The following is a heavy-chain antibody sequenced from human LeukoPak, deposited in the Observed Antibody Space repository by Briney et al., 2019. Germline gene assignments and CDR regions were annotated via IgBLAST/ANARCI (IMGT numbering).Heavy chain of an antibody. CDR3: ARQIRWLRYWFYP. CDR2: INHSGST. CDR1: GGSFSGYY. D-gene: IGHD5-12*01. Sequence: SETLSLTCAVYGGSFSGYYWSWIRQPPGKGLEWIGEINHSGSTNYNPSLKSRVTISVDTSKNQFSLKLSSVTAADTAVYYCARQIRWLRYWFYPWGQGTLVTVSS. V-gene: IGHV4-34*01. J-gene: IGHJ5*02.